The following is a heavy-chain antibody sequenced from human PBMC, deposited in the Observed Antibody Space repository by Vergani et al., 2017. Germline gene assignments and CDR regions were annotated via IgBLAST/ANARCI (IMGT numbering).Heavy chain of an antibody. D-gene: IGHD2-2*02. Sequence: QVQLQQWGAGLLKPSETLSLTCAVYGGSFSGYYWSWIRQPPGKGLEWIGEINHSGSTNYNPSLKSRVTISVDTSKNQFSLKLSSVTAADTAVYYCARGRYCSSTSCYTTNYYYMDVWGKGP. V-gene: IGHV4-34*01. J-gene: IGHJ6*03. CDR3: ARGRYCSSTSCYTTNYYYMDV. CDR2: INHSGST. CDR1: GGSFSGYY.